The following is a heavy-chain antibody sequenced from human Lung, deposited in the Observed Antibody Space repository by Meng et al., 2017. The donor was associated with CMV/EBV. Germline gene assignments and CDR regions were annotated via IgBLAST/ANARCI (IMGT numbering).Heavy chain of an antibody. Sequence: QCRLVQSGGDVKKPGASVKVSCKASGYTFTNYGITWVRQAPGQGLEWMGWINAYNGDTNYAQTLQGRVTMTTDTSTSTAYVEPRSLRSDDTAVYYCARVEVGITSGDYWGQGTLVTVSS. J-gene: IGHJ4*02. D-gene: IGHD1-26*01. V-gene: IGHV1-18*01. CDR3: ARVEVGITSGDY. CDR2: INAYNGDT. CDR1: GYTFTNYG.